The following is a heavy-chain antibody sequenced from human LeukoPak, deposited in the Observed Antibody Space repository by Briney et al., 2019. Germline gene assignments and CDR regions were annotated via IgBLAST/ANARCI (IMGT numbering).Heavy chain of an antibody. CDR1: GFTFSDYY. Sequence: PGGSLRLSCAASGFTFSDYYMSWIRQAPGKGLEWVSYISSSGSTIYYADSVKGRFTISRDNAKNSLYLQMNSLRAEDTAVYYCARYRVGVFNDYSNSYYFDHWGQGTLVTVSS. V-gene: IGHV3-11*01. D-gene: IGHD4-11*01. CDR3: ARYRVGVFNDYSNSYYFDH. J-gene: IGHJ4*02. CDR2: ISSSGSTI.